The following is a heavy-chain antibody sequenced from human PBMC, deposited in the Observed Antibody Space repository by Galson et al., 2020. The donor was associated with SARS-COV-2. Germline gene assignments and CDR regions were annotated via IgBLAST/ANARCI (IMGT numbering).Heavy chain of an antibody. J-gene: IGHJ4*02. V-gene: IGHV1-18*01. Sequence: ASVKVSCKPSRYTITTNGISWVRQAPAQELEWMGWISTNSGKTNYAQKLQGRVSMTRDTSTSTGYMELGSLRSDDTAVYYCARDVNYRFETWGQGTLVTVSS. D-gene: IGHD3-10*01. CDR1: RYTITTNG. CDR2: ISTNSGKT. CDR3: ARDVNYRFET.